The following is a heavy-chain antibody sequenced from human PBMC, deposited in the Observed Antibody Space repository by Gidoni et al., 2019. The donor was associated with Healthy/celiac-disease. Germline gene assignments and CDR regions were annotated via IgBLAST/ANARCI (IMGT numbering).Heavy chain of an antibody. CDR1: GFTCSSYG. J-gene: IGHJ3*02. Sequence: EVQLVESGGGLVQPGGSLRLSGAASGFTCSSYGMSWVRQAPGKGLEWVANIKQDGSEKYYVDSVKGRFTISRDNAKNSLYLQMNSLRAEDTAVYYCARDFLGIAAAGTNAFDIWGQGTMVTVSS. D-gene: IGHD6-13*01. CDR3: ARDFLGIAAAGTNAFDI. CDR2: IKQDGSEK. V-gene: IGHV3-7*01.